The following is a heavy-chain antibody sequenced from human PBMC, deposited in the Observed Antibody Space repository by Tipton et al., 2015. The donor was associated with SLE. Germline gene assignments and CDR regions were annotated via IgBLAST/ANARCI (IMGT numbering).Heavy chain of an antibody. CDR2: ISWNSGSI. CDR1: GFTFDDYA. V-gene: IGHV3-9*01. CDR3: ARDRVLDI. J-gene: IGHJ3*02. Sequence: SLRLSCAASGFTFDDYAMHWVRQAPGKGLEWVSGISWNSGSIGYADSVKGRFTISRDNAKNSLYLQMNSLRAEDTAVYYCARDRVLDIGGQGTMVTVSS.